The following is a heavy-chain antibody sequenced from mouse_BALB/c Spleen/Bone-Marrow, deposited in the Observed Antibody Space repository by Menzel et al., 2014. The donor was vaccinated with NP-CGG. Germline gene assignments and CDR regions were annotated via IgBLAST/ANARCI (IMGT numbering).Heavy chain of an antibody. CDR2: INPSTGYT. V-gene: IGHV1-7*01. CDR3: ARSRDGYDSFAY. CDR1: GYTFTSYW. Sequence: QVQLKDSGAELAKPGASVKMSCKASGYTFTSYWMHWVKQRPGQGLEWIGYINPSTGYTEYNQKFKAKATLTADKSSSTAYMQLSSLTSEDSAVYYCARSRDGYDSFAYWGQGTLVTVSA. D-gene: IGHD2-2*01. J-gene: IGHJ3*01.